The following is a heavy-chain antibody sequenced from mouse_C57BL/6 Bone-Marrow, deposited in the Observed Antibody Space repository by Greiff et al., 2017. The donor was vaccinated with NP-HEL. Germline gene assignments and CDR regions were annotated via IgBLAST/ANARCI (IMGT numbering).Heavy chain of an antibody. D-gene: IGHD2-4*01. J-gene: IGHJ1*03. CDR2: ISDGGSYT. CDR3: ARVYYDYGYFDV. V-gene: IGHV5-4*03. CDR1: GFTFSSYA. Sequence: EVKLMESGGGLVKPGGSLKLSCAASGFTFSSYAMSWVRQTPDKRLEWVATISDGGSYTYYPDNVKGRFTISRDNAKNNLYLQMSHLKSEDTAMYYCARVYYDYGYFDVWGTGTTVTVSS.